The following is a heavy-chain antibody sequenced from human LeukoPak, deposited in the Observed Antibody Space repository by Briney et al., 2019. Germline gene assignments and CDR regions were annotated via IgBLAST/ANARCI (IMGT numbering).Heavy chain of an antibody. CDR2: IYYSGST. D-gene: IGHD2-2*01. V-gene: IGHV4-39*07. CDR3: ARDKSYCTSISCYYNWFDP. Sequence: SETLSLTCTVSGGSISSSSYYWGRIRQPPGKGLEWIGSIYYSGSTYYNPSLKSRVTISVDTSKNQFSLKLSSVTAADTAVYYCARDKSYCTSISCYYNWFDPWGQGTRVTVSS. J-gene: IGHJ5*02. CDR1: GGSISSSSYY.